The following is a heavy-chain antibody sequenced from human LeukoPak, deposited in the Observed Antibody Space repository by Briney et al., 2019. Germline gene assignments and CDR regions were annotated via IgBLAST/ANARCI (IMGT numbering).Heavy chain of an antibody. J-gene: IGHJ3*02. V-gene: IGHV3-23*01. CDR2: ISGSGGST. D-gene: IGHD2-2*01. CDR3: AKSPLNEVPAAYDAFDI. Sequence: GGSLRLSCAASGFTFSSYALNWVRQAPGKGLEWVSAISGSGGSTYYADSVKGRFTISRDNSKNTLYLQMNSLRAEDTAVYYCAKSPLNEVPAAYDAFDIWGQGTMVTVSS. CDR1: GFTFSSYA.